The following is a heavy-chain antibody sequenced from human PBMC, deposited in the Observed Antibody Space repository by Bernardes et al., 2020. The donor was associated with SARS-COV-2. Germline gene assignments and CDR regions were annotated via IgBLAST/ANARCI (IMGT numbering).Heavy chain of an antibody. CDR1: GFSLSTSGVG. CDR2: IYWDDDK. D-gene: IGHD4-17*01. Sequence: SAPTLVKPTQTLTLTCTFSGFSLSTSGVGVGWIRQPPGKALEWLALIYWDDDKRYSPSLKSRLTITKDTSKNQVVLTMTNMDPVDTATYYCAHLSGDRLTVTTDYFDYWGQGTLVTVSS. J-gene: IGHJ4*02. V-gene: IGHV2-5*02. CDR3: AHLSGDRLTVTTDYFDY.